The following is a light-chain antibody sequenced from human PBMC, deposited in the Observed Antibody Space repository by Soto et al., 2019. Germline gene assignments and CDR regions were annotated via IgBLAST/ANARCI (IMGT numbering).Light chain of an antibody. CDR2: GAS. J-gene: IGKJ5*01. Sequence: IVMTQSPATLSVSPGERATLSCRASQSISSNYVAWYQQKPGQAPRLLIYGASSRATGIPDRFSGSGSGTDFTLTISRLEPEDFAVYYCQQYNNWPPITFGQGTRLEI. V-gene: IGKV3D-15*01. CDR3: QQYNNWPPIT. CDR1: QSISSN.